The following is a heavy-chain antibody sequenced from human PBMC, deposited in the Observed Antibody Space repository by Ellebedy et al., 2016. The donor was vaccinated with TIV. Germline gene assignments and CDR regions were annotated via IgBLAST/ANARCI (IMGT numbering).Heavy chain of an antibody. CDR1: GFTLTHYY. J-gene: IGHJ2*01. CDR3: ARVTRTNVGEVLYDL. Sequence: GESLKISXSASGFTLTHYYMHWVRQATGKGLEVVSGIGTSGDTHYSNSVKGRFTVSSENGKDSVVFQMNSLTDGDTAVYYCARVTRTNVGEVLYDLWGRGTLVTASS. D-gene: IGHD4/OR15-4a*01. V-gene: IGHV3-13*01. CDR2: IGTSGDT.